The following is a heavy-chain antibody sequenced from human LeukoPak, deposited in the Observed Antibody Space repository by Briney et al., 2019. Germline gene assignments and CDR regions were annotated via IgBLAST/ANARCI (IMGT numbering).Heavy chain of an antibody. V-gene: IGHV1-2*02. D-gene: IGHD6-13*01. CDR3: ARDLAAAASVDY. Sequence: ASVKVSCKVSGYTLTELSMHWVRQAPGKGLEWMGWINPNSGGTNYAQKFQGRVTMTRDTSISTAYMELSRLRSDDTAVYYCARDLAAAASVDYWGQGTLVTVSS. CDR2: INPNSGGT. CDR1: GYTLTELS. J-gene: IGHJ4*02.